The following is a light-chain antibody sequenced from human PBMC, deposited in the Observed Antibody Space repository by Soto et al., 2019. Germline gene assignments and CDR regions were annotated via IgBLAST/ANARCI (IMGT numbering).Light chain of an antibody. CDR1: QSVSSY. V-gene: IGKV3-11*01. Sequence: EIVLTQSPATLSLSPGERATLSCRASQSVSSYLAWYQQKPDQAPRLLIYDASNRATGIPARFSGSGSGTDFTLTISSLEPEDFAVYYCQQRSNFGQGTRLEIK. J-gene: IGKJ5*01. CDR2: DAS. CDR3: QQRSN.